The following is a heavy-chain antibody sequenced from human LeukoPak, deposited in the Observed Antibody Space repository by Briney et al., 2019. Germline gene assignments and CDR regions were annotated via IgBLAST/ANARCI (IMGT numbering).Heavy chain of an antibody. CDR2: ISGSGGRT. CDR3: AKDLLAATIDYYFDY. J-gene: IGHJ4*02. D-gene: IGHD5-12*01. V-gene: IGHV3-23*01. Sequence: PGGSLRLSCAASGFTFSSYAMSWVRQAPGKGLEWVSVISGSGGRTYYADSVKGRFTISRDNSKNTLYVQMNSLRAEDTALYYCAKDLLAATIDYYFDYWGQGTLVTVSS. CDR1: GFTFSSYA.